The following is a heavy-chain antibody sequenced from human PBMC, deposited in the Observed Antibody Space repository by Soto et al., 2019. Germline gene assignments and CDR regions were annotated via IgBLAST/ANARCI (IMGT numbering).Heavy chain of an antibody. V-gene: IGHV3-23*01. D-gene: IGHD5-12*01. CDR1: VFTFSSYA. CDR3: STDDSGWDD. Sequence: WGSLRLSCASSVFTFSSYAMNWVRQAPGKGLEWPSAIRSRGGTICYADSGKGRFTISIDNSKNPLSLQMSSLRAEDTSVYYFSTDDSGWDDWGQGTMVTVSS. J-gene: IGHJ4*02. CDR2: IRSRGGTI.